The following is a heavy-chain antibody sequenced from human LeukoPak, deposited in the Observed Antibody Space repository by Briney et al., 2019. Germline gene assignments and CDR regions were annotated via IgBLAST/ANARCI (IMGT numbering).Heavy chain of an antibody. D-gene: IGHD3-22*01. V-gene: IGHV3-48*01. Sequence: GGSLRLSCAASGFTFSSYSMNWVRQAPGKGLEWVSFISSSSRTIYYADSVKGRFTISRDNAKNSLYVQMNSLRAEDTAVYYCARGGYYDSSGYYYVGYFHHWGQGTLVTVSS. CDR1: GFTFSSYS. CDR3: ARGGYYDSSGYYYVGYFHH. CDR2: ISSSSRTI. J-gene: IGHJ1*01.